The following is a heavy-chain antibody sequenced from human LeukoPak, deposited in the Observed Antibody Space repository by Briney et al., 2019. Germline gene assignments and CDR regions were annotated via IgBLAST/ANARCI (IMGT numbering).Heavy chain of an antibody. CDR1: GFTFSDYY. D-gene: IGHD1-7*01. CDR3: TGVNYWNYPF. Sequence: GGSLRLSCAASGFTFSDYYMTWIRQTPGKGLEWVSYISDTARTKSYADSVKGRFTISRDNAKNSLYLQMNSLRVEDTAVYYCTGVNYWNYPFWGQGTLVTVSS. CDR2: ISDTARTK. J-gene: IGHJ4*02. V-gene: IGHV3-11*04.